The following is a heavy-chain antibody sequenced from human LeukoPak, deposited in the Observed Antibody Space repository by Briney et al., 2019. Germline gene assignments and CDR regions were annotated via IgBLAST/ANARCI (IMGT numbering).Heavy chain of an antibody. CDR3: ARSWRFCSGDSCYPIDY. CDR2: INPNSGGT. D-gene: IGHD2-15*01. J-gene: IGHJ4*02. V-gene: IGHV1-2*02. Sequence: ASVKVSCKASGYTFTGYYMHWVRQAPGQGLEWMGWINPNSGGTNYAQKFRGRVTMTRDTSISTAYTELSRLRSDDTAVYYCARSWRFCSGDSCYPIDYWGQGTLVTVSS. CDR1: GYTFTGYY.